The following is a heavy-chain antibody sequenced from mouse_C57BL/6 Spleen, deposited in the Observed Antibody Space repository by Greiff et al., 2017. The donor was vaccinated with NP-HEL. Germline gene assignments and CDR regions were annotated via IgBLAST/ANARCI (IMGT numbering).Heavy chain of an antibody. CDR3: ARDPLYDYDDAMDY. CDR1: GYTFTSYW. CDR2: IDPNSGGT. Sequence: QVHVKQPGAELVKPGASVKLSCKASGYTFTSYWMHWVKQRPGRGLEWIGRIDPNSGGTKYNEKFKSKATLTVDKPSSTAYMQLSSLTSEDSAVYYCARDPLYDYDDAMDYWGQGTSVTVSS. V-gene: IGHV1-72*01. J-gene: IGHJ4*01. D-gene: IGHD2-4*01.